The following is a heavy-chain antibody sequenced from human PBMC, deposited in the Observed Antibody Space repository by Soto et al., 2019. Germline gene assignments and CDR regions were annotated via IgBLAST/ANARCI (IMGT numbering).Heavy chain of an antibody. CDR3: ARGIVVVVAVDY. CDR1: GGSISSSSYY. V-gene: IGHV4-39*01. J-gene: IGHJ4*02. Sequence: QLQLQEWGPGLVKPSETLSLTCTVSGGSISSSSYYWGWIRQPPGKGLEWIGSIYYSGSTYYNPSLKSRVTISVDTSKNQFSLKLSSVTAADTAVYYCARGIVVVVAVDYWGQGTLVTVSS. CDR2: IYYSGST. D-gene: IGHD2-15*01.